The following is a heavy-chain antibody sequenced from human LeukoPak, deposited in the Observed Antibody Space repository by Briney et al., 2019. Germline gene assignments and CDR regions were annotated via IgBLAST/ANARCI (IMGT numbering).Heavy chain of an antibody. CDR1: GFTFSSYS. D-gene: IGHD3-9*01. J-gene: IGHJ6*03. V-gene: IGHV3-48*01. CDR2: ISSSSSTI. Sequence: GGSLRLSCAASGFTFSSYSMNWVRQAPGKGLEWVSYISSSSSTIYYADSVKGRFTISRDNAKNSLYLQMNSLRAEDTAVYYCARDGRSIDILTGYYSYYYYYMDVWGKGTTVTVSS. CDR3: ARDGRSIDILTGYYSYYYYYMDV.